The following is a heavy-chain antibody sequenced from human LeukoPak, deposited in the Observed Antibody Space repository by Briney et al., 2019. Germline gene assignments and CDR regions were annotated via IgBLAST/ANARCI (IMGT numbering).Heavy chain of an antibody. Sequence: GGSLRLSCAASGFTSSSYWMSWVRQAPGKGLGWVANIKQDGSEKYYVDSVKGRFTISRDNAKNSLYLQMNSLRAEDTAVYYCARVYRSSSGYCFDYWGQGTLVTVSS. CDR3: ARVYRSSSGYCFDY. CDR2: IKQDGSEK. V-gene: IGHV3-7*01. J-gene: IGHJ4*02. CDR1: GFTSSSYW. D-gene: IGHD6-6*01.